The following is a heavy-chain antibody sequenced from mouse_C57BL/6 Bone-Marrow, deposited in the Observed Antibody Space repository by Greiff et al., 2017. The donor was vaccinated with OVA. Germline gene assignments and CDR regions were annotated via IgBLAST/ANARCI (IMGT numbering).Heavy chain of an antibody. CDR2: IYPSDSET. CDR3: ARERAIDYYYNGDYFDY. CDR1: GYTFTSYW. V-gene: IGHV1-61*01. J-gene: IGHJ2*01. D-gene: IGHD1-1*01. Sequence: QVQLQQPGAELVRPGSSVKLSCKASGYTFTSYWMDWVRQRPGQGLEWIGNIYPSDSETHYNQKFKDKATVTVDKSSSTAYMQLSSLTSEDSAVYYCARERAIDYYYNGDYFDYWGQGTTLTVSS.